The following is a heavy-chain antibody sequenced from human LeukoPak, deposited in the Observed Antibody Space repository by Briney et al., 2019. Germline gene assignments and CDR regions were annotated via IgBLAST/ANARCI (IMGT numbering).Heavy chain of an antibody. CDR1: GGSISSYY. V-gene: IGHV4-59*12. CDR2: VYYSGST. D-gene: IGHD3-10*01. Sequence: KPSETLSLTCTVSGGSISSYYWSWIRQPPGKGLEWIGYVYYSGSTNYNPSLKSRVTISVDTSKNQFSLKLSSVTAADTAVYYCARNRWFGESPADYWGQGTLVTVSS. J-gene: IGHJ4*02. CDR3: ARNRWFGESPADY.